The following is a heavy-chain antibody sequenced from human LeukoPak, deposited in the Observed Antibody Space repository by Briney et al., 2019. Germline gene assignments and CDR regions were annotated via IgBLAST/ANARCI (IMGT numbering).Heavy chain of an antibody. V-gene: IGHV3-30*18. CDR1: GFTFSSHG. CDR3: AKDIVGRITVTGSLGNSYIDY. CDR2: ISYDGSDK. D-gene: IGHD6-19*01. J-gene: IGHJ4*02. Sequence: PGRSLRLSCAASGFTFSSHGMHWVRQAPGKGLEWVAVISYDGSDKYYADSVQGRFTISRVSSKNTLYLQMNSLRAEDTAVYYCAKDIVGRITVTGSLGNSYIDYWGQGTLVTVSS.